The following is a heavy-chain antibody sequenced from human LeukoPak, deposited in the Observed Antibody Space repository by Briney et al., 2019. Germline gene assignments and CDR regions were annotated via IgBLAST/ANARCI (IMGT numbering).Heavy chain of an antibody. D-gene: IGHD3-3*01. Sequence: GGSLRLSCAASGFTFSSYAMSWVRQAPGKGLEWVSAISGSGGSTYYADSVKGRFTISRDNSKNTLYLQMNSLRAEDTAVYYCAKEEATYYDFWSGYYSSEYRASLDYWGQGTLVTVSS. CDR1: GFTFSSYA. J-gene: IGHJ4*02. CDR3: AKEEATYYDFWSGYYSSEYRASLDY. V-gene: IGHV3-23*01. CDR2: ISGSGGST.